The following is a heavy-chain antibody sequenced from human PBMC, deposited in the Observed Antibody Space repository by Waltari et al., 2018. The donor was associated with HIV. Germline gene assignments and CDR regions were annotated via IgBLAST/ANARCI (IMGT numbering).Heavy chain of an antibody. CDR3: ARERAFGPEYGSGWSRDWSRGGWFDP. J-gene: IGHJ5*02. V-gene: IGHV4-61*02. CDR2: FYSSGSA. D-gene: IGHD6-19*01. CDR1: NWSIRSGSSY. Sequence: QVQLRESGPGLVEPSQTRSLVCHVTNWSIRSGSSYLSWFRKSAGKGLVRIRRFYSSGSATYNPSFQSRIAMVVDTSRNLICVEVFSVTAADTAVYYCARERAFGPEYGSGWSRDWSRGGWFDPWGQGTLVVVSS.